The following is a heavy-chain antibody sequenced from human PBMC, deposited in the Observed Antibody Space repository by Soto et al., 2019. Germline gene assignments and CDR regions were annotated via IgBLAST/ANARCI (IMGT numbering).Heavy chain of an antibody. J-gene: IGHJ3*02. D-gene: IGHD1-26*01. CDR3: ARGEVGTTTDGFDI. Sequence: QLQLQESGSGLVKPSQTLSLICAVSGGSISSSAYSWSWIRQPPGKGLEWIGYIYHSGNTYYNPSLQSRVTISLDRSKNQVSLKLSSVTAADTAVYYGARGEVGTTTDGFDIWGQGTLVTVSS. V-gene: IGHV4-30-2*01. CDR2: IYHSGNT. CDR1: GGSISSSAYS.